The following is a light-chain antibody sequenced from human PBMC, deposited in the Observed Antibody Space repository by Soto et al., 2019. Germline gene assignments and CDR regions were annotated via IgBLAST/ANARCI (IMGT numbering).Light chain of an antibody. CDR2: DVS. CDR3: TSYTSSSTRGV. V-gene: IGLV2-14*03. J-gene: IGLJ2*01. Sequence: QSALTQPASVSGSPGQSITISCTGTSSDVGGYNYVSWYQPHPGKAPKLMIYDVSSRPSGVSNRFSGSKSGNTASLTISGLQAEDEADYYCTSYTSSSTRGVFGGGTKLTVL. CDR1: SSDVGGYNY.